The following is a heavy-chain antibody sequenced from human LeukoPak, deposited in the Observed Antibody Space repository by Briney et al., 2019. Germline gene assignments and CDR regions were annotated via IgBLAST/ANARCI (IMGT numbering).Heavy chain of an antibody. J-gene: IGHJ4*02. D-gene: IGHD2-2*01. CDR3: AKARSYQPPTYTFDY. CDR1: GFTFSSFA. CDR2: ISGSGGST. Sequence: GGSLRLSCAASGFTFSSFAMNWVRQAPGKGLEWVSGISGSGGSTYYADSVKGRFTISRDNSRNTLYLQMSSLRAEDTAIYYCAKARSYQPPTYTFDYWGQGTLVTVSS. V-gene: IGHV3-23*01.